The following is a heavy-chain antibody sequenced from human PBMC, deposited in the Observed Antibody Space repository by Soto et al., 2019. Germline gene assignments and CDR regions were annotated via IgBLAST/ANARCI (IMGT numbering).Heavy chain of an antibody. D-gene: IGHD1-26*01. Sequence: GGSLRLSCAASGFTFSSYSMNWVRQAPGKGLEWVSYISSSSSTIYYADSVKGRFTISRDNAKNSLYLQMNSLRDEDTAVYYCVKNRGAGSLFIWSFVSLGRGSLVTVSS. V-gene: IGHV3-48*02. CDR1: GFTFSSYS. J-gene: IGHJ2*01. CDR2: ISSSSSTI. CDR3: VKNRGAGSLFIWSFVS.